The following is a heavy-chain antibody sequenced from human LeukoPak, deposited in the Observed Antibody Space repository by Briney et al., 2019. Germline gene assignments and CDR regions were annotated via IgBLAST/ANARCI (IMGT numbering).Heavy chain of an antibody. CDR1: GYSFSSYW. V-gene: IGHV5-10-1*01. Sequence: TGASLRICCECSGYSFSSYWICWVRPLPGKGLEWMGRIDPSDSSSNYSPSFHGHVTISADKSISTAELQWSSLKASDTAMYYCARHKHPGDWCDPWGQGTLVTVSS. CDR2: IDPSDSSS. D-gene: IGHD3-10*01. CDR3: ARHKHPGDWCDP. J-gene: IGHJ5*02.